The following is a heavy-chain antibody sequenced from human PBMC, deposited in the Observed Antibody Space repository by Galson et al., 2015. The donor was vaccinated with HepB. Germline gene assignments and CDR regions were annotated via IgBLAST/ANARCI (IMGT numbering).Heavy chain of an antibody. CDR2: IYYSGST. J-gene: IGHJ5*02. D-gene: IGHD6-6*01. CDR3: ARYASSLSNWFDP. V-gene: IGHV4-59*01. CDR1: GGSMNSYY. Sequence: SETLSLTCSVSGGSMNSYYWSWIRQSPGKRLEWIGYIYYSGSTNYNPSLKSRVTISVDTSKNQFSLNLRSVTAADTAVYYCARYASSLSNWFDPWGQGTLVTVSS.